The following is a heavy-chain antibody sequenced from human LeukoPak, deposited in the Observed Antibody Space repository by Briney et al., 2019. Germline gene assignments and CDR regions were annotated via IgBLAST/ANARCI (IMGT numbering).Heavy chain of an antibody. J-gene: IGHJ6*03. V-gene: IGHV3-21*04. CDR3: ARDAPRRLTVYYYYMDV. Sequence: PGGSLRLSCAASGFTFSHHGMNWVRQAPGKGLEWVSGVGPSGARTYYADSVKGRFTISRDNAKNSLYLQMNSLRAEDTAVYYCARDAPRRLTVYYYYMDVWGKGTTVTISS. D-gene: IGHD6-25*01. CDR2: VGPSGART. CDR1: GFTFSHHG.